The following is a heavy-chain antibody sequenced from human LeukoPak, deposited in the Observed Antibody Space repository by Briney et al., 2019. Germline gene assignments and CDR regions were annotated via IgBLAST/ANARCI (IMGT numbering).Heavy chain of an antibody. CDR2: ISAYNGNT. Sequence: ASVKVSCKASDYTFTNYGITWVRQAPGQGLEWMGWISAYNGNTNYAQKFQGRVTMTTDTSTSTAYMELRSLRSDDRAVYYCARFLEWPPWYMDVWGKGTTVIVSS. J-gene: IGHJ6*03. D-gene: IGHD3-3*01. CDR3: ARFLEWPPWYMDV. CDR1: DYTFTNYG. V-gene: IGHV1-18*01.